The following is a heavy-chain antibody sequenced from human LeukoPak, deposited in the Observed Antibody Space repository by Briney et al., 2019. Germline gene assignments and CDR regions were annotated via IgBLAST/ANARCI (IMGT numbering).Heavy chain of an antibody. Sequence: GGSLRLPCAASGFTFSSYSMNWVRQAPGKGLEWVSSISSSSSYIYYADSVKGRFTISRDNAKNSLYLQMNSLRAEDTAVYYCATLLLGYCSSTSCLQYYYGMDVWGQGTTVTVSS. J-gene: IGHJ6*02. CDR2: ISSSSSYI. CDR3: ATLLLGYCSSTSCLQYYYGMDV. D-gene: IGHD2-2*01. V-gene: IGHV3-21*01. CDR1: GFTFSSYS.